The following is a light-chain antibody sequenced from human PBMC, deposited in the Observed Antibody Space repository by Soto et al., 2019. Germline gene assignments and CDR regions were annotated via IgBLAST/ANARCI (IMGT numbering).Light chain of an antibody. Sequence: SVLTEPASVSGSPGQSITISCTGASSDVGGYNYVSWYQQHPGKAPKLMIYDVSNRPSGVSNRFSGSKSGNTASLTISGLQAEADADYYCSSYTGSSTQVFGGGTKVTVL. CDR1: SSDVGGYNY. V-gene: IGLV2-14*01. CDR3: SSYTGSSTQV. CDR2: DVS. J-gene: IGLJ2*01.